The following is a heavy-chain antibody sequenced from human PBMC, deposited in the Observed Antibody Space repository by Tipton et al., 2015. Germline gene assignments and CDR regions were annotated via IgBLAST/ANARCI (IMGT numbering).Heavy chain of an antibody. CDR3: ARDGEREVFLNRYYYYGMDV. CDR2: ISPYNANT. Sequence: QLVQSGAEVKKPGASVKVSCKTAGYTFTSYGVSWLRQAPGQGLEWMGWISPYNANTKYAQKFLGRVTVTTDTSTSTAHMELRSLRSDDTAVYYCARDGEREVFLNRYYYYGMDVWGQGTTVTVS. CDR1: GYTFTSYG. V-gene: IGHV1-18*01. D-gene: IGHD3-10*01. J-gene: IGHJ6*02.